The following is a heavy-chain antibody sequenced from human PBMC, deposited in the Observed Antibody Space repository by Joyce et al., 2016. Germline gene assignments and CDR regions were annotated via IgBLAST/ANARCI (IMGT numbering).Heavy chain of an antibody. CDR2: IYVSGST. CDR3: ARGNGDFWSGYYNYFDY. J-gene: IGHJ4*02. Sequence: QVQLQESGPGLVKPSQTLSLTCTVSGGSISSGDYYWGWVRQSPGKGLEWIGYIYVSGSTNRNTSLKSRLTISADTSKNQFSLKVRSVTAADTAVYYCARGNGDFWSGYYNYFDYWGQGILVTVSS. D-gene: IGHD3-3*01. CDR1: GGSISSGDYY. V-gene: IGHV4-30-4*01.